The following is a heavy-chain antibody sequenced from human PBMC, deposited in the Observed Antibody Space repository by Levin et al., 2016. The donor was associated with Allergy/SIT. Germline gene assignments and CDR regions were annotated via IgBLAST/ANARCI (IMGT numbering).Heavy chain of an antibody. D-gene: IGHD3-10*01. CDR1: GLTFSAHW. CDR3: ARYITPSVGYHFDF. CDR2: LSQDGRQE. Sequence: GGSLRLSCEASGLTFSAHWMSWVRQSPGKGPEWVAHLSQDGRQEYYVASVKGRFNISRDNAKSSLYLQMNNLRAEDTATYFCARYITPSVGYHFDFWGQGTLVTVSS. V-gene: IGHV3-7*01. J-gene: IGHJ4*02.